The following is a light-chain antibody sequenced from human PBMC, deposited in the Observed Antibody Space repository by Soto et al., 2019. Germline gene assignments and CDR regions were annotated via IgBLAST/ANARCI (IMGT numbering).Light chain of an antibody. CDR2: AAS. CDR1: QGITNW. CDR3: QQTKSVPYT. V-gene: IGKV1D-12*01. J-gene: IGKJ5*01. Sequence: DIQMTQSPSSVSASVGDRVTITCRASQGITNWLAWYQQKPGKAPNLLIFAASCLQGAVPSRFSGRGSGTDFTLTISSLQTEDFATYYCQQTKSVPYTFGQGTRMEIK.